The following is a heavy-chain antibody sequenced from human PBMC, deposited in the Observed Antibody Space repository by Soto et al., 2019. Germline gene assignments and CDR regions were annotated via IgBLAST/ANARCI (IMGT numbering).Heavy chain of an antibody. V-gene: IGHV3-48*02. Sequence: EVQLVESGGGLIQPGGSLRLSCAASGFTFSSYSMNWVRQAPGRGLEWVSYISGGSATLYYSDSVKGRFTISRDNAKNSLDLQRNSLRDEDTAVYYCARDRHCTGGSWQLNYRYYGLDVWGQGTTVTVSS. CDR1: GFTFSSYS. CDR2: ISGGSATL. J-gene: IGHJ6*02. CDR3: ARDRHCTGGSWQLNYRYYGLDV. D-gene: IGHD2-15*01.